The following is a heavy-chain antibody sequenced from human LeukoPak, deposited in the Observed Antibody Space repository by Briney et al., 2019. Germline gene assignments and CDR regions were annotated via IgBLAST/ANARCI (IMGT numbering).Heavy chain of an antibody. J-gene: IGHJ3*01. CDR3: GRETAVTQNDAFDL. D-gene: IGHD4-17*01. CDR2: IKAGNGNT. V-gene: IGHV1-3*01. Sequence: GASEKVSCKASGYTFTSHDIHWVRQAPGQRLEWMGWIKAGNGNTKDSQKFQGRGTSIRDTSASTAYRGVSGLRAEETGGYFCGRETAVTQNDAFDLWGQGTMVTVSS. CDR1: GYTFTSHD.